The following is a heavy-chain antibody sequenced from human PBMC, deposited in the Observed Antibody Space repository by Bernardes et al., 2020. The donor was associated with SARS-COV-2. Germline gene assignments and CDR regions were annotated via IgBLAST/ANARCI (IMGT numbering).Heavy chain of an antibody. CDR1: GFTFSSYS. Sequence: GGSLRLSCAASGFTFSSYSMNWVRQAPGKGLEWVSSISSSSSYIYYADSVKGRFTISRDNAKNSLYLQMNSLRAEDTAVYYCARGRNDFWSGYYSYDWYFDLWGRGTLVTVSS. CDR3: ARGRNDFWSGYYSYDWYFDL. V-gene: IGHV3-21*01. D-gene: IGHD3-3*01. J-gene: IGHJ2*01. CDR2: ISSSSSYI.